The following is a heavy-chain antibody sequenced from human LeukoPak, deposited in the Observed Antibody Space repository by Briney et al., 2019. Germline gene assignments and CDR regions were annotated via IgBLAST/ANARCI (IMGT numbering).Heavy chain of an antibody. CDR3: AREDIPRPYGMDV. D-gene: IGHD2-2*02. J-gene: IGHJ6*02. CDR1: GYTFTGYH. CDR2: INPNSGGT. V-gene: IGHV1-2*02. Sequence: GASVKVSCKASGYTFTGYHMHWVRQAPGQGLEWMGWINPNSGGTNYAQKFQGRVTMTRDTSISTAYMELSRLRSDDTAVYYCAREDIPRPYGMDVWGQGTTVTVSS.